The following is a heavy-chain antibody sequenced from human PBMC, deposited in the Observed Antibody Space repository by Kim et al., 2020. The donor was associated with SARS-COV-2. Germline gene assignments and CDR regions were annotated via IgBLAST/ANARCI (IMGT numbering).Heavy chain of an antibody. CDR1: GGSISSYY. V-gene: IGHV4-59*01. CDR3: ARGPLWFGESNYYFDY. D-gene: IGHD3-10*01. CDR2: IYYSGST. Sequence: SETLSLTCTVSGGSISSYYWSWIRQPPGKGLEWIGYIYYSGSTNYNPSLKSRVTISVDTSKNQFSLKLSSVTAADTAVYYCARGPLWFGESNYYFDYWGQGTLSPSPQ. J-gene: IGHJ4*02.